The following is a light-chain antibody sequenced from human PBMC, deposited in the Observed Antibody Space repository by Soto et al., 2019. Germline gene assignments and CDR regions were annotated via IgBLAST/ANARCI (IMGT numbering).Light chain of an antibody. CDR2: SNN. CDR3: AAWDDSLNGLYVV. CDR1: SSSIRSNT. J-gene: IGLJ2*01. V-gene: IGLV1-44*01. Sequence: QSVLTQPPSASGTPGQRVTISCSGSSSSIRSNTVNWYQQLPGTAPNLLIYSNNQRPSGVPDRLSGSKSGTSASLAISGLQSEDEADYYCAAWDDSLNGLYVVFGGGTKVTVL.